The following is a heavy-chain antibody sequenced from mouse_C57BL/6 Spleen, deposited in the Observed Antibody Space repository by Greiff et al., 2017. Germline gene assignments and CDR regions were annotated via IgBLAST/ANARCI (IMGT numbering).Heavy chain of an antibody. CDR3: ARPSGYYCAMDY. Sequence: EVQLQQSGPELVKPGASVKISCKASGYTFTDYNMDWVKQSHGKSLEWIGDINPNNGGTIYNQKFKGKATLTVDKSSSTAYMELRSLTSEDTAVYCCARPSGYYCAMDYWGQGTSVTVSS. D-gene: IGHD3-1*01. CDR2: INPNNGGT. V-gene: IGHV1-18*01. CDR1: GYTFTDYN. J-gene: IGHJ4*01.